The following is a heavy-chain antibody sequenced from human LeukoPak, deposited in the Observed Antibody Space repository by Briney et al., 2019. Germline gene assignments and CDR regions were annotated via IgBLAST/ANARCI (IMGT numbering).Heavy chain of an antibody. CDR1: GYTFTSYD. D-gene: IGHD1-26*01. CDR3: AVCLGIGTHWFDP. Sequence: GASVKVSCKASGYTFTSYDFNWVRQATGQRPEWMGWMSPNSGDTGYAQKFQDRVTMTRNTSISTAYMELSSLRSDDTAVYYCAVCLGIGTHWFDPWGQGTLVTVSS. V-gene: IGHV1-8*01. J-gene: IGHJ5*02. CDR2: MSPNSGDT.